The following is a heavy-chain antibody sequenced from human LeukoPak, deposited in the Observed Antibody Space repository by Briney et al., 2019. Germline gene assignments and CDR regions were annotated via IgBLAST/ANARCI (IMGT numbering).Heavy chain of an antibody. V-gene: IGHV3-23*01. CDR3: AKDVVVVVVVATPGDAFDI. D-gene: IGHD2-15*01. CDR2: IHSGGTT. Sequence: PGRSLRLSCAASGFIFSSYAMSWVRQAPGKGLEWVSGIHSGGTTYYADSVKGRFSISRDNSKNTLYLDMSSLRAEDTAVYYCAKDVVVVVVVATPGDAFDIWGQGTKVTVSS. J-gene: IGHJ3*02. CDR1: GFIFSSYA.